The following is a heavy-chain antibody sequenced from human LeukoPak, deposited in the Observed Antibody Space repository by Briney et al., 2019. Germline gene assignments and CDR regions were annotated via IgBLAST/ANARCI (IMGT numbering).Heavy chain of an antibody. CDR2: INPSGGST. Sequence: ASVKVSCKASGYTCTSYYMHWVRQAPGQGLEWMGIINPSGGSTSYAQKFQGRVTMTRDTSTSTVYMELSSLRSEDTAVYYCARVKPDYYYYYGMDVWGQRTTVTVSS. V-gene: IGHV1-46*01. CDR1: GYTCTSYY. J-gene: IGHJ6*02. D-gene: IGHD1-14*01. CDR3: ARVKPDYYYYYGMDV.